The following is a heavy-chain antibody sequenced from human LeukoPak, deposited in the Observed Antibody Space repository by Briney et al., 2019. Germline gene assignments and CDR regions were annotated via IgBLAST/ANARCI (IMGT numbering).Heavy chain of an antibody. J-gene: IGHJ4*02. CDR2: IYYTGNT. D-gene: IGHD2-21*02. V-gene: IGHV4-39*07. CDR3: VRHVHSLVTD. Sequence: SETLSLTCTVSGGSMTSSGYYWGWVRQPPGEGLECIGSIYYTGNTYYCPYLQIRVTIYTYKTQFSLKLTSVSAADTAVYFCVRHVHSLVTDWGEGILVTVSS. CDR1: GGSMTSSGYY.